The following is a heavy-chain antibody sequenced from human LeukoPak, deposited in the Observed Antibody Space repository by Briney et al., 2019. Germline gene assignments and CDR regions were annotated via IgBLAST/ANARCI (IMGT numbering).Heavy chain of an antibody. CDR2: ISSSGSTI. CDR1: GFTFSSYE. V-gene: IGHV3-48*03. CDR3: ARVSYYYGSGSYRPTAVYYFDY. D-gene: IGHD3-10*01. Sequence: GGSLRLSCAASGFTFSSYEMNWVRQAPGKGLEWVSYISSSGSTIYYADSVKGRFTISRDNAKNTLYLQMNSLRAEDTAVYYCARVSYYYGSGSYRPTAVYYFDYWGQGTLVTVSS. J-gene: IGHJ4*02.